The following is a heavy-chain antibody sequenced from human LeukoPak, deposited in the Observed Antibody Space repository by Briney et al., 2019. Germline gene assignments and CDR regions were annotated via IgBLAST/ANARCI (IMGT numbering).Heavy chain of an antibody. D-gene: IGHD3-3*01. Sequence: GGSLRLSCAASGFTFSSYAMHWVRQAPGKGLEWVAVISYDGSNKYYADSVKGRFTISRDNSKNTLYLQMNSLRAEDTAVYYCARGNYDFWSGYLLDPWGQGTLVTVSS. CDR2: ISYDGSNK. V-gene: IGHV3-30-3*01. J-gene: IGHJ5*02. CDR1: GFTFSSYA. CDR3: ARGNYDFWSGYLLDP.